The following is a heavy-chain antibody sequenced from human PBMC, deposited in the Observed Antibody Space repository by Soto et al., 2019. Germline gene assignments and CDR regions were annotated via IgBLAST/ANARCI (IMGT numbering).Heavy chain of an antibody. D-gene: IGHD2-8*01. J-gene: IGHJ4*02. CDR2: ISGSGATT. CDR3: AKRTNYCTNGVCFIPDY. Sequence: GGSLRLSCVASGFTLSTYNMNWVRQTPLKGLEWVSSISGSGATTYYADSVKGRFTISRDNSKNTLFLQMNGLRPEDTALYYCAKRTNYCTNGVCFIPDYWGQGTLVTVSS. V-gene: IGHV3-23*01. CDR1: GFTLSTYN.